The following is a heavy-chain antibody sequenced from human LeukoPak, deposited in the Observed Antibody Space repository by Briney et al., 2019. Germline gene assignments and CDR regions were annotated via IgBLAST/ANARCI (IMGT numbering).Heavy chain of an antibody. J-gene: IGHJ4*02. CDR3: ASSGDSSGYYLYYFDY. V-gene: IGHV4-59*01. CDR2: IYNSGST. CDR1: GGSISSYY. D-gene: IGHD3-22*01. Sequence: TSETLSLTCTVSGGSISSYYWSWIRQPPGKGLEWIGYIYNSGSTNYNPSLKSRVTISVDTSKNQFSLKLSSVTAADTAVYYCASSGDSSGYYLYYFDYWGQGTLVTVSS.